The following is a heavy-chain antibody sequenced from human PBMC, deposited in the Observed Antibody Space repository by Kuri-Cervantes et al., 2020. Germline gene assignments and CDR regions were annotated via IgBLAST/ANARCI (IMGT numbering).Heavy chain of an antibody. CDR2: IWYDGSNK. CDR1: GFTFSSYG. CDR3: ARDLEDYGDDEGGYFDN. Sequence: GESLKISCAASGFTFSSYGMHWVRQAPGKGLEWVAVIWYDGSNKYYADSVKGRFTISRDNSKNTLYLQMNSLRAEDTAVYYCARDLEDYGDDEGGYFDNWGQGTLVTVSS. D-gene: IGHD4-17*01. J-gene: IGHJ4*02. V-gene: IGHV3-33*01.